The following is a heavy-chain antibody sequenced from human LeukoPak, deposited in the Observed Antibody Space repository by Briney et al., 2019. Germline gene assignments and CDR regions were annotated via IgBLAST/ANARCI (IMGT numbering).Heavy chain of an antibody. CDR1: GGSISSYY. V-gene: IGHV4-59*01. CDR2: IYYSGST. CDR3: ARDGQPGWFDP. D-gene: IGHD6-13*01. Sequence: SETLSLTCTVSGGSISSYYWSWIRQPPGKGLEWIGYIYYSGSTNYNPSLKSRVTISVDTSKNQFTLKLSSVTAADTAVYYCARDGQPGWFDPWGQGTLVTVSS. J-gene: IGHJ5*02.